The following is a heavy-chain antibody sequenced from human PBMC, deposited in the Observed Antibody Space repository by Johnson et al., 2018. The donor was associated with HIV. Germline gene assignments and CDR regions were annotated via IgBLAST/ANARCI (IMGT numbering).Heavy chain of an antibody. Sequence: MLLVESGGGLVKPGGSLRLSCAASGFTFSNAWMSWVRQAPGKGLEWVGRIKSKTDGGTTDYAAPVKGRFTISRDDSKNTLYLQMNSLKTEDTAVYYCTTDDAPSYGDYGEAFDIWGQGTMVTVSS. J-gene: IGHJ3*02. V-gene: IGHV3-15*01. CDR1: GFTFSNAW. CDR3: TTDDAPSYGDYGEAFDI. CDR2: IKSKTDGGTT. D-gene: IGHD4-17*01.